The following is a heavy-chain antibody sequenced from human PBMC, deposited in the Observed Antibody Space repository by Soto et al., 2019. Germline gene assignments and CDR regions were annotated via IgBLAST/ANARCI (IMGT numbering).Heavy chain of an antibody. J-gene: IGHJ4*02. CDR3: ARGVTIFGVVRERFDY. Sequence: SETLSLTCSVSGGSIISYYWSWVRQAPGKGLEWIGYVHNTGRTNYNPSLKSRVSISMDTSKNQFSLKLSSVTAADTAVYYCARGVTIFGVVRERFDYWGQGTLVTVSS. CDR1: GGSIISYY. V-gene: IGHV4-59*12. D-gene: IGHD3-3*01. CDR2: VHNTGRT.